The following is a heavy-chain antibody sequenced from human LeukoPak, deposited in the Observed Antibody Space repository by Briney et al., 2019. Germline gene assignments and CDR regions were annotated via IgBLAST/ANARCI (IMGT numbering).Heavy chain of an antibody. Sequence: SETLSLTCTVSGGSISSYYWSWIRQPPGKGLEWIGYIYYSGSTNYNPSLKCRVTISVDTSKNQFSLKLSSVTAADTAVYYCARNVHWGRAGAFDIWGQGTMVTVSS. CDR2: IYYSGST. CDR3: ARNVHWGRAGAFDI. V-gene: IGHV4-59*01. J-gene: IGHJ3*02. CDR1: GGSISSYY. D-gene: IGHD3-16*01.